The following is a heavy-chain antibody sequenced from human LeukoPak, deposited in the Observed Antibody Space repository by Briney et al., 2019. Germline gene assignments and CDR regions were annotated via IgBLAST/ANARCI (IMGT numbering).Heavy chain of an antibody. CDR1: GFTFSSFG. Sequence: GGSLRLSCAASGFTFSSFGMHWVRQAPGKGLEWVAVISYDGSNKYYADSVKGRFTISRDNSKNTLYLQMNSLRAEDTAVYYCARDGDGYGSGSPYFDYWGQGTLVTVSS. V-gene: IGHV3-30*03. D-gene: IGHD3-10*01. CDR2: ISYDGSNK. CDR3: ARDGDGYGSGSPYFDY. J-gene: IGHJ4*02.